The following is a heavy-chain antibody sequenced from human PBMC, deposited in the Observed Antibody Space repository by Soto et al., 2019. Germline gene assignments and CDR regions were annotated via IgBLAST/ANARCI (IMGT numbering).Heavy chain of an antibody. CDR1: GVSIGTSGDY. V-gene: IGHV4-39*01. CDR2: VYRTGSV. D-gene: IGHD3-9*01. CDR3: VDVFTGSTFGY. J-gene: IGHJ4*02. Sequence: PSETLSLTCTVTGVSIGTSGDYWGWVRQPPGKGLEWIGSVYRTGSVYYNPSLYNPSLESRLSITVDTSKNQFSLKLRSVTAADTAVYYCVDVFTGSTFGYWGQRTLVTVSS.